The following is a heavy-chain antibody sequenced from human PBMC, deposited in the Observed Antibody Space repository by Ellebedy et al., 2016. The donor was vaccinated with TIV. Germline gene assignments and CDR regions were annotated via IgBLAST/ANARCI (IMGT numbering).Heavy chain of an antibody. CDR3: ARDLPDIVATIRVGYGMDV. D-gene: IGHD5-12*01. J-gene: IGHJ6*02. V-gene: IGHV3-33*08. CDR2: IWYDGSNK. Sequence: GESLKISCAASGFTFSSYGMHWVRQAPGKGLEWVAVIWYDGSNKYYADSVKGRFTISSDNSKTTLYMQMNSLRAEYTAVYYCARDLPDIVATIRVGYGMDVWGQGTTVTVSS. CDR1: GFTFSSYG.